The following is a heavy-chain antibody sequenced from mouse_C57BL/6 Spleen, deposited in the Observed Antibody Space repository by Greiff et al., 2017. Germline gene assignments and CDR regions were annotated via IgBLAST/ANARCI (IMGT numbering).Heavy chain of an antibody. CDR3: TRDPSKTGVDY. J-gene: IGHJ2*01. D-gene: IGHD6-1*01. CDR2: ISSGGDYI. CDR1: GFTFSSYA. Sequence: EVQVVESGEGLVKPGGSLKLSCAASGFTFSSYAMSWVRQTPEKRLEWVAYISSGGDYIYYADTVKGRFTISRGNARNTLYLQMSSLKSEDTAMYYCTRDPSKTGVDYWRQGTTLTVSS. V-gene: IGHV5-9-1*02.